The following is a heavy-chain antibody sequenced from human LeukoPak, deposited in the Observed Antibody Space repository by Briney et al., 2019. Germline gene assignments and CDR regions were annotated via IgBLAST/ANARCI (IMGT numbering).Heavy chain of an antibody. D-gene: IGHD6-19*01. V-gene: IGHV1-18*01. J-gene: IGHJ4*02. CDR1: GYTFTSYS. CDR2: ISAYNGNT. Sequence: AAVKVSCKASGYTFTSYSISWVRQAPGQGLEWMGWISAYNGNTNYAQKLQGRVTMTTDTSTSTAYMELRSLRPDDTAVYYCARDRAFYRSGWYGYWGQGTLVTVSS. CDR3: ARDRAFYRSGWYGY.